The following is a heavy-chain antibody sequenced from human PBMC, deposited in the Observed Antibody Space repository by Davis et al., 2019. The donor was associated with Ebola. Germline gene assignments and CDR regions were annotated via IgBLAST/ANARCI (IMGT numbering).Heavy chain of an antibody. CDR2: IYYSGST. CDR3: ASSHYDFWSGYYRPYGMDV. Sequence: SETLSLTCTVSGGSISSSSYYWGWIRQPPGKGLEWIGSIYYSGSTYYNPSLKSRVTISVDTSKNQFSLKLSSVTAADTAVYYCASSHYDFWSGYYRPYGMDVWGQGTTVTVSS. D-gene: IGHD3-3*01. CDR1: GGSISSSSYY. J-gene: IGHJ6*02. V-gene: IGHV4-39*01.